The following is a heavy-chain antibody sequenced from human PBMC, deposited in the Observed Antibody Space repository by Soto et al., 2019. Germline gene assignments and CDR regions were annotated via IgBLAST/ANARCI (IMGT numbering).Heavy chain of an antibody. J-gene: IGHJ4*02. Sequence: ASVKVSCKASGYTFTGYYMHWVRQAPGQGLEWMGWINPNSGGTNYAQKFQGWVTMTRDTSISTAYMELSRLRSDDTAVYYCARAPYTGYSSSWYYDYWGQGTLVTVSS. D-gene: IGHD6-13*01. CDR1: GYTFTGYY. CDR3: ARAPYTGYSSSWYYDY. V-gene: IGHV1-2*04. CDR2: INPNSGGT.